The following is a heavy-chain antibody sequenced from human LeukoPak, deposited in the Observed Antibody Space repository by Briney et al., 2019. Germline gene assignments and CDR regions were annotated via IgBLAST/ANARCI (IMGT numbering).Heavy chain of an antibody. D-gene: IGHD4-23*01. Sequence: QPGRSLRLSCAASGFTFSSYGMHWVRQAPGKGLEWVAFIWYDGSNKYYADSVKGRFTISRDNSKNTLYLQMNSLRAEDTAVYYCARENSGWFDPWGQGTLVTVSS. CDR2: IWYDGSNK. J-gene: IGHJ5*02. CDR1: GFTFSSYG. CDR3: ARENSGWFDP. V-gene: IGHV3-33*01.